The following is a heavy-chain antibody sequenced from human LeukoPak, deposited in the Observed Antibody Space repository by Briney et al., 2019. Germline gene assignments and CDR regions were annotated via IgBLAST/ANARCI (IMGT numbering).Heavy chain of an antibody. CDR3: AREGTIEMATTWSAFDI. V-gene: IGHV4-59*01. CDR1: GGSISSYY. J-gene: IGHJ3*02. CDR2: IYYSGST. D-gene: IGHD5-24*01. Sequence: SETLSLTCTVSGGSISSYYWSWIRQPPGKGLEWIGYIYYSGSTNYNPSLKSRVTISVDTSKNQFSLKLSSVTAADTAVYYCAREGTIEMATTWSAFDIWGQGTMVTVSS.